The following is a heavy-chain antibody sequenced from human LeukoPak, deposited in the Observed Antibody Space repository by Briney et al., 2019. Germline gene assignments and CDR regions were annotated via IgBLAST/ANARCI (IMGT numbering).Heavy chain of an antibody. Sequence: GGSLRLSCAASGFTFSDYYMSWIRQAPGKGLEWVSYISSSSSYIYYADSVKGRFTISRDNAKNSLYLQMNSLRAEDTAVYYCASAQTYYFDYWGQGTLVTVSS. CDR2: ISSSSSYI. CDR3: ASAQTYYFDY. CDR1: GFTFSDYY. J-gene: IGHJ4*02. V-gene: IGHV3-11*06.